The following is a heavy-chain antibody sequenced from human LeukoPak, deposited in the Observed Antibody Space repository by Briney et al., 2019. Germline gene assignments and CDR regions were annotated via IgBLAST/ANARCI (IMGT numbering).Heavy chain of an antibody. Sequence: ASVKVSCKASGYTFTSYGISWVRQAPGQGLEWMGWISAYNGNTNYAQELQGRVTMTTDTSTSTAYMELRSLRSDDTAVYYCARYYDFWSGYYHGMDVWGQGTTVTVSS. CDR2: ISAYNGNT. J-gene: IGHJ6*02. CDR1: GYTFTSYG. D-gene: IGHD3-3*01. V-gene: IGHV1-18*01. CDR3: ARYYDFWSGYYHGMDV.